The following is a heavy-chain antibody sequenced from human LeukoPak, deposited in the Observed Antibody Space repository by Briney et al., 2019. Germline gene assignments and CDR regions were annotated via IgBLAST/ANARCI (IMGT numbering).Heavy chain of an antibody. V-gene: IGHV4-61*01. CDR2: IYYSGST. J-gene: IGHJ4*02. D-gene: IGHD3-22*01. CDR1: GGSVSSGSYY. Sequence: PSETLSLICTVSGGSVSSGSYYWSWIRQPPGKGLEWIGYIYYSGSTNYNPSLKSRVTISVDTSKNQFSLKLSSVTAADTAVYYCARTYYYDSSGYYYPGVYYFDYWGQGTLVTVSS. CDR3: ARTYYYDSSGYYYPGVYYFDY.